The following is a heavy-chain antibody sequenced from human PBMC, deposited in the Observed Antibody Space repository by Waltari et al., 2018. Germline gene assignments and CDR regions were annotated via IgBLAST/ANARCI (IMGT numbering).Heavy chain of an antibody. Sequence: QVQLVQSGAEVKKPGSSVKVSCKASGGTFSSYAISWVRQAPGQGLEWMGGIIPIFGTANYAQKFQGRVTITADESTSTTYMELSSLRSEDTAVYYCARDDYYGSGSYGWFDPWGQGTLVTVSS. D-gene: IGHD3-10*01. CDR2: IIPIFGTA. CDR1: GGTFSSYA. J-gene: IGHJ5*02. V-gene: IGHV1-69*12. CDR3: ARDDYYGSGSYGWFDP.